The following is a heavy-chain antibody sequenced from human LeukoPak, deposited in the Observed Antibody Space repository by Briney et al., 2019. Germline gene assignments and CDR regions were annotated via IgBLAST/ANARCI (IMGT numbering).Heavy chain of an antibody. CDR1: GYRFTSYW. D-gene: IGHD2-15*01. CDR2: IYPGDSDT. J-gene: IGHJ4*02. Sequence: GESLKICCKGSGYRFTSYWIAWVRQMPGKGLEWMGIIYPGDSDTRYSPSFQGQVTISADKSISTAYLQWSSLKASDTAMYYCASPQRYCGGGSCYYFDYWGQGTLVTVSS. V-gene: IGHV5-51*01. CDR3: ASPQRYCGGGSCYYFDY.